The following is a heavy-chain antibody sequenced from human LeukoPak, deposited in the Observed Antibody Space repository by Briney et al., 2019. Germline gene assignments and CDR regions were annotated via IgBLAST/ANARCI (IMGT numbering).Heavy chain of an antibody. CDR3: ARTTGTYSGASAFDY. D-gene: IGHD1-26*01. CDR1: GYSFTSYW. Sequence: GESLKISCKGSGYSFTSYWIGWVRQMPGKGLEWMGIIYPGDSDTRYSPSFQVQVTISADKSISTAYLQWSSLKASDTAMYYCARTTGTYSGASAFDYWGQGTLVTVSS. V-gene: IGHV5-51*01. J-gene: IGHJ4*02. CDR2: IYPGDSDT.